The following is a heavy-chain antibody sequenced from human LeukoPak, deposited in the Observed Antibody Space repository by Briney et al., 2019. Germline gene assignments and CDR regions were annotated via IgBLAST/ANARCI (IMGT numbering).Heavy chain of an antibody. CDR3: ARGGVNYWNPRY. CDR1: GFTVSSYY. Sequence: GGSLRLXCVASGFTVSSYYMSWVRQAPGKGLEWVSLLYTGGTTYYAHSVEGRSTISRDDSKNTLYLQMNPLRAEDTAVYYCARGGVNYWNPRYWGQGTLVTVSS. J-gene: IGHJ4*02. V-gene: IGHV3-53*01. D-gene: IGHD1-1*01. CDR2: LYTGGTT.